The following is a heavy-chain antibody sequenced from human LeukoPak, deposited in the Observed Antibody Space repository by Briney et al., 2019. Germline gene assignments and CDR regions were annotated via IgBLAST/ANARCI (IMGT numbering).Heavy chain of an antibody. J-gene: IGHJ4*02. V-gene: IGHV3-21*01. Sequence: PGGSLRLSCAASASTFSSYSMNWVRQAPGKGLEWVSYIDTSSNYIYYADSVKGRFTISRDNAKNSLYLQMSSLRAEDTAVYYCARDKGSSGWPFDYWGQGTLVTVSS. CDR1: ASTFSSYS. CDR3: ARDKGSSGWPFDY. CDR2: IDTSSNYI. D-gene: IGHD6-19*01.